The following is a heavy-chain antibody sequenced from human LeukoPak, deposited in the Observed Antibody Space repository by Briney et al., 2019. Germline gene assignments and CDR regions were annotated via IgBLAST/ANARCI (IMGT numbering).Heavy chain of an antibody. V-gene: IGHV4-59*01. CDR2: IYHSGST. Sequence: SETLSLTCAVYGGSFSGYYWSWIRQPPGKGLEWIAYIYHSGSTNYNPSLQSRVTISIDTSKNQFSLKLRSVTAADTAVYYCARTTEGGYTYDYFYYYYMDVWGKGTTVTISS. CDR3: ARTTEGGYTYDYFYYYYMDV. CDR1: GGSFSGYY. J-gene: IGHJ6*03. D-gene: IGHD5-18*01.